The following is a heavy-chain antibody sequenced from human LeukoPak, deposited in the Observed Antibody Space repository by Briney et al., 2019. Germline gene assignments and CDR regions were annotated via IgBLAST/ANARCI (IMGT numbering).Heavy chain of an antibody. J-gene: IGHJ4*02. CDR2: ISWNSGSI. CDR1: GFTFDDYA. CDR3: AKGDFWSGYSSVDY. V-gene: IGHV3-9*01. D-gene: IGHD3-3*01. Sequence: GGSLRLSCAASGFTFDDYAMHWVRQAPGKGLEWVSGISWNSGSIGYADSVKGRFTISRDNAKNSLYLQMNSLRAEDTALYYCAKGDFWSGYSSVDYWGQGTLVTVSS.